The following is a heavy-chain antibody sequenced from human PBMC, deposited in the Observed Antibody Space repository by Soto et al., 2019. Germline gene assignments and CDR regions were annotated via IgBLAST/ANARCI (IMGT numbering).Heavy chain of an antibody. V-gene: IGHV3-23*01. Sequence: GGSLRLSCAASGFTFSSYAMSWVRQAPGKGLEWVSAISGSGGSTYYADSVKGRFTISRDNSKNTLYLQMNSLRAEDTAVYYCAKESGYSYGGLVYYYGMDVWGQGTTVTVSS. J-gene: IGHJ6*02. D-gene: IGHD5-18*01. CDR1: GFTFSSYA. CDR2: ISGSGGST. CDR3: AKESGYSYGGLVYYYGMDV.